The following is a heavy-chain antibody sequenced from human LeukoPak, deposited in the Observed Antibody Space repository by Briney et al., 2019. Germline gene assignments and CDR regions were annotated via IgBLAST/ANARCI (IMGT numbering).Heavy chain of an antibody. V-gene: IGHV3-23*01. CDR1: GLTFSSYG. Sequence: PGGSLRLSCEASGLTFSSYGMSWVRQAPGKGLQWVSAITGDGTTTYYAGSVKGRFTISRDNSKNMLYLQMSSLRAEDTAVYYCAKMQGYFDYWGQGTLVPVSS. J-gene: IGHJ4*02. CDR2: ITGDGTTT. CDR3: AKMQGYFDY.